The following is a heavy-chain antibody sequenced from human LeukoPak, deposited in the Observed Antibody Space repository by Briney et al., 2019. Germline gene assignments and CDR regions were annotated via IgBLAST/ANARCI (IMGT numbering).Heavy chain of an antibody. V-gene: IGHV4-38-2*01. CDR1: GYSISSGYY. Sequence: SETLSLTCAVSGYSISSGYYWGWIRQPPGKGLEWIGSIYHGGGTYYNPSLKSRVTISVDTSKNQFSLKLSSVTAADTAVYYCARLMVWGGPFDYWGQGTLVTVSS. D-gene: IGHD2-8*01. J-gene: IGHJ4*02. CDR3: ARLMVWGGPFDY. CDR2: IYHGGGT.